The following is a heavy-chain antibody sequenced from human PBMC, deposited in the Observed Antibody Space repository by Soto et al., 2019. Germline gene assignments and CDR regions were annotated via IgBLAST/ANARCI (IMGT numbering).Heavy chain of an antibody. CDR2: INYSGST. Sequence: SETLSLTCTVSGGSISSYYWSWIRQPPGKGLEWIGYINYSGSTNYNPSLKSRVTISVDTSKNQFSLKLSSVTATDTAVYYCARQEAQGPFDYWGQGTLVTVSS. J-gene: IGHJ4*02. V-gene: IGHV4-59*08. CDR3: ARQEAQGPFDY. CDR1: GGSISSYY. D-gene: IGHD6-6*01.